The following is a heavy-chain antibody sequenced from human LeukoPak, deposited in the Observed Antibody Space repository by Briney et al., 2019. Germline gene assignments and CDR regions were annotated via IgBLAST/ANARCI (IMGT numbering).Heavy chain of an antibody. CDR1: GYTFTSYG. J-gene: IGHJ6*03. CDR2: INPTTGNT. Sequence: ASVKVSCKASGYTFTSYGISWVRQAPGQGLEGMGLINPTTGNTIYAQKFQGRVTLTRDMSTSTVYMEVSSLTSDDTAVYYCARDPGRRGDYYYMDVWGKGTTVTVSS. CDR3: ARDPGRRGDYYYMDV. V-gene: IGHV1-18*01. D-gene: IGHD3-10*01.